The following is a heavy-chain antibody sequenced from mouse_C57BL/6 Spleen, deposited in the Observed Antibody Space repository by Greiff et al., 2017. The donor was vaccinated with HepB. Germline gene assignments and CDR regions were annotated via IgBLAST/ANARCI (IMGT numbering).Heavy chain of an antibody. Sequence: EVKLVESGGGLVKPGGSLKLSCAASGFTFSDYGMHWVRQAPEKGLEWVAYISSGSSTIYYADTVKGRFTISRDNAKNTLFLQMTSLRSEDTAMYYCARPPYYSNYGYFDVWGTGTTVTVSS. J-gene: IGHJ1*03. CDR2: ISSGSSTI. D-gene: IGHD2-5*01. CDR3: ARPPYYSNYGYFDV. V-gene: IGHV5-17*01. CDR1: GFTFSDYG.